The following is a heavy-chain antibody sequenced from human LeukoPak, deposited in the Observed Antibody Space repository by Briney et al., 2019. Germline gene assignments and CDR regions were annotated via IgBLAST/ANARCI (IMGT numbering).Heavy chain of an antibody. CDR3: AKDVYCDSARCTDVFDI. CDR1: GFTFSTYT. CDR2: ISYSSYYI. Sequence: WGSLRLSCAASGFTFSTYTMNWLRQAPGKGLEWVSSISYSSYYIYYAVSVKGRFTISRDNDQNSLYLQMNGLRGEDTALYYCAKDVYCDSARCTDVFDIWGQGTLVTASS. J-gene: IGHJ3*02. D-gene: IGHD2-2*01. V-gene: IGHV3-21*01.